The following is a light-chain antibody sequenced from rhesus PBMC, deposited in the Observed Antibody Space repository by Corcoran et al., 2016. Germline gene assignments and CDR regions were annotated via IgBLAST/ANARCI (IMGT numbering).Light chain of an antibody. Sequence: QAALTQPRSVSGSPGQSVTISCTGTSSDIGGYNYVSWYQQHPGTAPKLMTYEVTKRPSGVSDRFSGSKSGNTASLTISGLRAEDEADYYCCSYAGSNTFVFGSGTKLPVL. CDR2: EVT. J-gene: IGLJ6*01. V-gene: IGLV2-32*02. CDR3: CSYAGSNTFV. CDR1: SSDIGGYNY.